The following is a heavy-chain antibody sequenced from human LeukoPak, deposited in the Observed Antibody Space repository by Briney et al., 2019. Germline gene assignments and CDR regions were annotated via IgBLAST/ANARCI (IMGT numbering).Heavy chain of an antibody. V-gene: IGHV4-59*11. Sequence: SETLSLTCTVSGGSISSHYWNWIRQPPGKGLEWIGYIYHSGSTKYNPSLKSRVTFSVGTSKNQFSLRLTSVTAADTAVYFCATFLSSGRGWFDPWDQGTLVTVSS. J-gene: IGHJ5*02. CDR1: GGSISSHY. D-gene: IGHD3-22*01. CDR2: IYHSGST. CDR3: ATFLSSGRGWFDP.